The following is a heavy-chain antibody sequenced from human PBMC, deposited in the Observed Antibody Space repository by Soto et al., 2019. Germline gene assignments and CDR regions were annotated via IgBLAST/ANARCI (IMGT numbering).Heavy chain of an antibody. CDR3: VKGVTTAAPYYYYGMDV. D-gene: IGHD2-2*01. CDR1: GISFSSYG. Sequence: QMQLVESGGGVVQPGRSLTLSCAASGISFSSYGMHWVRQAPGRGLEWVAVVSFDGSNKYYADSVRGRFTISRDNSKNTLYLQMQRLRADDTAVYSCVKGVTTAAPYYYYGMDVWGQGTTVTVSS. J-gene: IGHJ6*02. V-gene: IGHV3-30*18. CDR2: VSFDGSNK.